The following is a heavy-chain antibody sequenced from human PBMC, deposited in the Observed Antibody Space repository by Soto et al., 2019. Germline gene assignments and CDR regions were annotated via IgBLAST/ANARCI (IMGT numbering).Heavy chain of an antibody. Sequence: GASMKVSCKASGFSFTDYYIHWLRQAPGQGLEWMGWINAHSGGTEYAQKFQGRVTLTRDTSIATAYLTHTSLTSDDTDLYYCAKDLTRQLAYWLDPWGQGTQVTVSS. CDR1: GFSFTDYY. D-gene: IGHD6-6*01. CDR2: INAHSGGT. J-gene: IGHJ5*02. V-gene: IGHV1-2*02. CDR3: AKDLTRQLAYWLDP.